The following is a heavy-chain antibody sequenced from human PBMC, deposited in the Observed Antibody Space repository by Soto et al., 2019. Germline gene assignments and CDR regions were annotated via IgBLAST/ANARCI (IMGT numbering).Heavy chain of an antibody. CDR3: AAGDSDGLYSYYGRGS. V-gene: IGHV3-11*01. D-gene: IGHD7-27*01. Sequence: NPGGTLRLSCAASGFTFSDYYMTWIRQAPGKGLEWVSYLSKSGTSIHYADSVKGRFTISRDNANNSMYLEMNSLRAKDTAVYYCAAGDSDGLYSYYGRGSCGLRTTITASS. J-gene: IGHJ6*02. CDR1: GFTFSDYY. CDR2: LSKSGTSI.